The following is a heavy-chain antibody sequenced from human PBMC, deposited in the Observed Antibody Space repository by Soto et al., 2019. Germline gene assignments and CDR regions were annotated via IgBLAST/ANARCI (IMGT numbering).Heavy chain of an antibody. CDR3: AKGRGSTSWQFDY. V-gene: IGHV3-23*01. D-gene: IGHD2-2*01. J-gene: IGHJ4*02. Sequence: PGGSLRLSCAASGFSFSNYAMNWVRQAPGKGLEWVSGISGGGGSTCYADSVKGRFTISRDNSKNILYLQINSLRAEDTAVHFCAKGRGSTSWQFDYWGKGTLVTVSS. CDR2: ISGGGGST. CDR1: GFSFSNYA.